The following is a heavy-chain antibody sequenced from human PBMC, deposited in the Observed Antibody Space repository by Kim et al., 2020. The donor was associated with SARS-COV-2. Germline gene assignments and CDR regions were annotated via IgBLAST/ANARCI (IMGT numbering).Heavy chain of an antibody. Sequence: SETLSLTCTVSGGSISSYYWSWIRQPPGKGLEWIGYIYYSGSTNYNPSLKSRVTISVDTSKNQFSLKLSSVTAADTAVYYCARAPRITMIVVVTTPDAFDIWGQGTMVTVSS. CDR1: GGSISSYY. D-gene: IGHD3-22*01. CDR3: ARAPRITMIVVVTTPDAFDI. V-gene: IGHV4-59*13. CDR2: IYYSGST. J-gene: IGHJ3*02.